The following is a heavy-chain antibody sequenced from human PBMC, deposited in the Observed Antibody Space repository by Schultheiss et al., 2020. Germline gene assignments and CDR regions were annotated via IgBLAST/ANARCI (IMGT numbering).Heavy chain of an antibody. CDR2: INAGNGNT. D-gene: IGHD2-2*01. Sequence: ASVKVSCKASGYTFTSYAMHWVRQAPGQRLEWMGWINAGNGNTKYSQKFQGRVTITRDTSASTAYMELSSLRSEDTAVYYCARDNYCSSTSCYVYYYYYYMDVWGKGTTVTVS. V-gene: IGHV1-3*01. CDR1: GYTFTSYA. J-gene: IGHJ6*03. CDR3: ARDNYCSSTSCYVYYYYYYMDV.